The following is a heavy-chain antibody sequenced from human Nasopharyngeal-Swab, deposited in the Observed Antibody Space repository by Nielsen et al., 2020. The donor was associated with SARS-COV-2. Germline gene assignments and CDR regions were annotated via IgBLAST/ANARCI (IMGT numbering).Heavy chain of an antibody. D-gene: IGHD3-22*01. J-gene: IGHJ4*02. V-gene: IGHV3-30*07. CDR3: ARDYPHYDSSGYYPSHFDY. Sequence: SVKGRFTISRDNSKNTLYLQMNSLRAEDTAVYYCARDYPHYDSSGYYPSHFDYWGQGTLVTVSS.